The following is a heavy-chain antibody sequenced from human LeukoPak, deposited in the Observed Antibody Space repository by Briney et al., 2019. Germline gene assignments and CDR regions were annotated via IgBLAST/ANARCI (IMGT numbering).Heavy chain of an antibody. D-gene: IGHD6-6*01. J-gene: IGHJ4*02. CDR1: GYTFTSYA. V-gene: IGHV1-3*01. CDR2: INAGNGNT. CDR3: ARDVYSSSSIDVFDY. Sequence: ASVKVSCKASGYTFTSYAMHWVRQAPGQRLEWMGWINAGNGNTEYSQKFQGRVTVARDTSASTAYMELSSLRSEDTAVYYCARDVYSSSSIDVFDYWGQGTLVTVSS.